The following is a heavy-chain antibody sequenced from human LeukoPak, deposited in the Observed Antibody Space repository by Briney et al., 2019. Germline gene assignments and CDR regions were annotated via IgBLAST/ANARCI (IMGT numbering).Heavy chain of an antibody. V-gene: IGHV3-7*01. CDR3: AREGCSGGSCYQKWFDP. D-gene: IGHD2-15*01. CDR1: GFTFSSYW. Sequence: GGSLRLSCAASGFTFSSYWMSWVRQAPGKGLEWVANINQDGSEKYYVDSVKGRFTISRDNAKNSLYLQMNSLRAEDTAVYYCAREGCSGGSCYQKWFDPWGQGNLVTVSS. CDR2: INQDGSEK. J-gene: IGHJ5*02.